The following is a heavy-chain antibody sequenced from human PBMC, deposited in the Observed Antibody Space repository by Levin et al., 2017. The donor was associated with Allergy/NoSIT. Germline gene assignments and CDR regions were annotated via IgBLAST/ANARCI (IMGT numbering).Heavy chain of an antibody. CDR3: ARARIETGTISDY. CDR1: GYTFTSYG. J-gene: IGHJ4*02. Sequence: ASVKVSCKASGYTFTSYGISWVRQAPGQGLEWMGWISAHNGNTNYAQKLQGRVTMTADTSTNTVYMELRSLRSDDSAVYYCARARIETGTISDYWGQGTLVTVSS. V-gene: IGHV1-18*01. CDR2: ISAHNGNT. D-gene: IGHD5-24*01.